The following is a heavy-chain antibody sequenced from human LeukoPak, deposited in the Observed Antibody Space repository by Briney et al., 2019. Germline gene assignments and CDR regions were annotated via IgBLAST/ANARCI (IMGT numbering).Heavy chain of an antibody. CDR3: ASQVSDSSGYYQSRYFDY. V-gene: IGHV4-34*01. J-gene: IGHJ4*02. CDR2: INHSGST. CDR1: GGSFSGYY. D-gene: IGHD3-22*01. Sequence: SETLSLTCAVYGGSFSGYYWSWIRQPPGKGLEWIGEINHSGSTNYNPSLKSRVTISVDTSKNQFSLKLSSVTAADTAVYYCASQVSDSSGYYQSRYFDYWGQGTLVTAS.